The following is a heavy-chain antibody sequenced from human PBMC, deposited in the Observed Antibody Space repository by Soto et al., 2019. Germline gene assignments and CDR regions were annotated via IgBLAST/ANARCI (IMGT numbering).Heavy chain of an antibody. J-gene: IGHJ4*02. CDR3: AHTYPRIVGAYYFDY. D-gene: IGHD1-26*01. V-gene: IGHV2-5*02. CDR2: IYWDDGK. Sequence: QITLKESGPTLVKPTQTLTLTCTFSGFSLSTSGVGVGWIRQPPGKALEWLALIYWDDGKRYSPSLKSRLTSTEDTYKNQVVLTLTNMDPVDKAAYCGAHTYPRIVGAYYFDYWGQGTLVTVAS. CDR1: GFSLSTSGVG.